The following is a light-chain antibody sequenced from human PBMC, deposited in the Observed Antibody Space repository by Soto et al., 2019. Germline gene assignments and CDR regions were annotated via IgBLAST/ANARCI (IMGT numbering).Light chain of an antibody. J-gene: IGLJ1*01. Sequence: QSVLTQPPSVSGAPGQRVTISCSGSTSNIGAGYDVHWYQQLPGTAPKLIIYGNSNRPSGVPDRFSGAKSGTSASLAITGLQAEDEADYYCQSYDTSLSAYVFGTGTKLTVL. CDR2: GNS. CDR3: QSYDTSLSAYV. CDR1: TSNIGAGYD. V-gene: IGLV1-40*01.